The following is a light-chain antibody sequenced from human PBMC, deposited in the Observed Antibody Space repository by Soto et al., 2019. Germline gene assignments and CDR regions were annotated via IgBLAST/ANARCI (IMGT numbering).Light chain of an antibody. V-gene: IGKV1-13*02. CDR2: AAS. J-gene: IGKJ1*01. CDR1: QGIRSA. Sequence: EVTQSPSSLSAYVGDRVTITCRTSQGIRSALGWYQQKPGKVPKLLIYAASTLQSGVPSRFSGSGSGTDFTLTISSLQPEDCATYSCQQLDSLPWPFGQVSKLDIK. CDR3: QQLDSLPWP.